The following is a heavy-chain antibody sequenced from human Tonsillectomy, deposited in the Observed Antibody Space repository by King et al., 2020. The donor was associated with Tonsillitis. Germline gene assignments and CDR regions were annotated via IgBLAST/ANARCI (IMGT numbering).Heavy chain of an antibody. CDR1: GYSFTNYF. V-gene: IGHV5-10-1*03. Sequence: VQLVESGAEVIKPGESLRISCKGSGYSFTNYFISWVRQMPGKGLEWMGSIDPSDSYTNYSPSFQGHVTISADKSISTAYLQWNRMKASDSAMYYCARHSDCGDYAISFDPWGQGTLVTVSS. CDR2: IDPSDSYT. CDR3: ARHSDCGDYAISFDP. D-gene: IGHD4-17*01. J-gene: IGHJ5*02.